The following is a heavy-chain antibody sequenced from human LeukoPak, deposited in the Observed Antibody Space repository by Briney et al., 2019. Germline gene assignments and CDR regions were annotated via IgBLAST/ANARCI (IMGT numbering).Heavy chain of an antibody. CDR3: ARREKGAFDY. CDR2: IYYSGST. V-gene: IGHV4-59*01. Sequence: SETLSLTCTVSGGSISSYYWSWIRQPPGKGLEWIGYIYYSGSTNYNPPLKSRVTISVDTSKNQFSLKLSSVTAADTAVYYCARREKGAFDYWGQGTLVTVSS. J-gene: IGHJ4*02. D-gene: IGHD3-16*01. CDR1: GGSISSYY.